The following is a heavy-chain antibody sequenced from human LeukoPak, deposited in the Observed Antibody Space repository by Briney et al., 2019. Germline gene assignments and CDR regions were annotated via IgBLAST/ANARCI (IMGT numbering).Heavy chain of an antibody. CDR1: GFTFSSYS. V-gene: IGHV3-30*03. J-gene: IGHJ4*02. CDR3: AREGLYCSGGSCYFDY. CDR2: ISYDGSNK. D-gene: IGHD2-15*01. Sequence: GGSLRLSCAASGFTFSSYSMNWVRQAPGKGLEWVAVISYDGSNKYYADSVKGRFTISRDNSKNTLYLQMNSLRAEDTAVYYCAREGLYCSGGSCYFDYWGQGTLVTVSS.